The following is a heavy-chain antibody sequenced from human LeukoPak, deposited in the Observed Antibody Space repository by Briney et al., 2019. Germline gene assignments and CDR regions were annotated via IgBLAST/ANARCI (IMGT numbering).Heavy chain of an antibody. CDR2: INPNSGGT. Sequence: ASVKVSCKASGYTFTGYYIHWVRQARGQGLEWMGWINPNSGGTNYAQKFQGRVTMTRDTSISTTYMELSSLRSDDTAVYYCAREKNRSLGYSYGLAYWGQGTLVTVSS. CDR1: GYTFTGYY. D-gene: IGHD5-18*01. V-gene: IGHV1-2*02. J-gene: IGHJ4*02. CDR3: AREKNRSLGYSYGLAY.